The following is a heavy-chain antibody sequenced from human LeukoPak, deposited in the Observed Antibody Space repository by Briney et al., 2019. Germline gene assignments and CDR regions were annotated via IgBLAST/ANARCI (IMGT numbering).Heavy chain of an antibody. V-gene: IGHV1-18*01. CDR2: ISAYNGNT. J-gene: IGHJ4*02. D-gene: IGHD3-10*01. Sequence: ASVKVSCKASGYTFTRYGISWVRQAPGQGLEWMGWISAYNGNTNYAQKLQGRVTMTTDTSTSTAYMELRSLRSDDTAVYYCARGGEGVYGSGSYPPGYWGQGTLVTVSS. CDR3: ARGGEGVYGSGSYPPGY. CDR1: GYTFTRYG.